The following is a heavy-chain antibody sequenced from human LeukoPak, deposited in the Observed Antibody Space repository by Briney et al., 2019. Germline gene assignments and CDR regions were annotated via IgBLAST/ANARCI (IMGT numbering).Heavy chain of an antibody. CDR2: IYTSGST. CDR3: ARGPTTVTTVFYYYYMDV. J-gene: IGHJ6*03. V-gene: IGHV4-61*02. D-gene: IGHD4-17*01. Sequence: SETLSLTCTVSGGSISSGSYYWSWIRQPAGKGLEWIGRIYTSGSTNYNPSLKSRVTISVDTSKNQFSLKLSSVTAADTAVYYCARGPTTVTTVFYYYYMDVWGKGATVTISS. CDR1: GGSISSGSYY.